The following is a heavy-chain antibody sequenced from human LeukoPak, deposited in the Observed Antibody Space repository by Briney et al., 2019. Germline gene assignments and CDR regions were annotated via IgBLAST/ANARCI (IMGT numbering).Heavy chain of an antibody. CDR2: ISSNGGST. CDR1: GFTFSSYS. V-gene: IGHV3-64*01. J-gene: IGHJ3*02. CDR3: ARVGGCSSTSCRGAFDI. D-gene: IGHD2-2*01. Sequence: GGSLRLSCAASGFTFSSYSMNWVRQAPGKGLEYVSAISSNGGSTYYANSVKGRFTISRDNSKNTLYLQMGSLRAEDMAVYYCARVGGCSSTSCRGAFDIWGQGTMVTVSS.